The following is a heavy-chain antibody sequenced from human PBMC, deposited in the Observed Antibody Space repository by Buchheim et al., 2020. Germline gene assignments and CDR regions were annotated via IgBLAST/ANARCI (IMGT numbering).Heavy chain of an antibody. D-gene: IGHD3-22*01. CDR3: ARGPYYYDSSGYYFNWFDP. CDR1: GGSISSYY. V-gene: IGHV4-59*01. J-gene: IGHJ5*02. CDR2: IYYSGST. Sequence: QVQLQESGPGLVKPSETLSLTCTVSGGSISSYYWSWIRQPPGKGLEWIGYIYYSGSTNYNPSLKSRVTISVDTSKNQLSLKLSSVTAADTAVYYCARGPYYYDSSGYYFNWFDPWGQGTL.